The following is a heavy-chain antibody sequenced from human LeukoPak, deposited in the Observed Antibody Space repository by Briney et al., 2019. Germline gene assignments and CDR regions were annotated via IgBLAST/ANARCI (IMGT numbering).Heavy chain of an antibody. CDR3: AKGTDYYGSGGHFDF. Sequence: PGGSLRLSCAASGFTFSSYAMSWVRQAPGEGLEWVSGISGGATSTDYADSVGGRFSISRDNFKNTVSLQMSSLRAEDTATYYCAKGTDYYGSGGHFDFWGQGALVTVSS. D-gene: IGHD3-10*01. CDR1: GFTFSSYA. CDR2: ISGGATST. V-gene: IGHV3-23*01. J-gene: IGHJ4*02.